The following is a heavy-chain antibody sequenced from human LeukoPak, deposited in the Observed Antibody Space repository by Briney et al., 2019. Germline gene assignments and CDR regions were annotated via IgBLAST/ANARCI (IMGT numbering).Heavy chain of an antibody. CDR2: IYYGGST. CDR1: GGSISSYY. V-gene: IGHV4-59*01. J-gene: IGHJ5*02. Sequence: PSETLSLTCTVSGGSISSYYWSWIRQPPGKGLEWIGYIYYGGSTNYNPSLKSRVTISVDTSKNQFSLKLSSVTAADTAVYYCARNPLGSYCGGDCLWFDPWGQGTLVTVSS. CDR3: ARNPLGSYCGGDCLWFDP. D-gene: IGHD2-21*02.